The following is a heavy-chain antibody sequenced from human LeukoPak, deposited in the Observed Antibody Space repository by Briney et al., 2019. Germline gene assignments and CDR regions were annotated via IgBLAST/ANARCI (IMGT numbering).Heavy chain of an antibody. CDR3: AKDQAAFSLSFGY. CDR1: GFTFTSYS. D-gene: IGHD6-25*01. J-gene: IGHJ4*02. V-gene: IGHV3-30*18. CDR2: ISYDGSNK. Sequence: GGSLRLSCAASGFTFTSYSMNWVRQAPGKGLEWVAVISYDGSNKYYADSVKGRFTISRDNSKNTLYLQMNSLRAEDTAVYYCAKDQAAFSLSFGYWGQGTLVTVSS.